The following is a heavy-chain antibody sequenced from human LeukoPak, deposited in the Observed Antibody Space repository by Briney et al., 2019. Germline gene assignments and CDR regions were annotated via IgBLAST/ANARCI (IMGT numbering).Heavy chain of an antibody. V-gene: IGHV3-23*01. D-gene: IGHD6-13*01. Sequence: PGGSLRLSCVASEFTFNNYAMSWVRQAPGKGLEWVSTISGRGDTTYYADSVKGRLTISRDNAKNSLYLQMNSLRAEDTAVYYCARDLVQQAYFDYWGQGTLVTVSS. CDR1: EFTFNNYA. J-gene: IGHJ4*02. CDR3: ARDLVQQAYFDY. CDR2: ISGRGDTT.